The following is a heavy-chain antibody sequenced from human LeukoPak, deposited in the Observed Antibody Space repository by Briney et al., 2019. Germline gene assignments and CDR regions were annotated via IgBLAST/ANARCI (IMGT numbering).Heavy chain of an antibody. D-gene: IGHD2-15*01. Sequence: SVKVSCRASGGTFSSYAISWVRQAPGQGLEWMGRIIPIFGTANYAQKFQGRVTITTDESTSTAYMELSSLRSEDTAVYYCARDSSPYCSGGSCYRVEPWGQGTLVTVSS. CDR3: ARDSSPYCSGGSCYRVEP. CDR1: GGTFSSYA. V-gene: IGHV1-69*05. CDR2: IIPIFGTA. J-gene: IGHJ5*02.